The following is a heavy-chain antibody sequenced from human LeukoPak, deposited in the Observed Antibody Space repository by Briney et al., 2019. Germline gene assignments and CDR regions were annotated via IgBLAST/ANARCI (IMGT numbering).Heavy chain of an antibody. CDR1: GFTFSSFA. V-gene: IGHV3-23*01. CDR3: ADPGGSGAQFDL. Sequence: PGGSVRRSCAASGFTFSSFAMSWVRQSPGKGLEWVSTISGSGHNTHYADSVKGRFTISRDNSENTVYLQMNSLRAEDTAVYYCADPGGSGAQFDLWGRGTLLTVSS. D-gene: IGHD3-10*01. J-gene: IGHJ2*01. CDR2: ISGSGHNT.